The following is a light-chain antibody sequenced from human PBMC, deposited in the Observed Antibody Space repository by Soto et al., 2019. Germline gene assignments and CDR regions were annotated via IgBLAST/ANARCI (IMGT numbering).Light chain of an antibody. V-gene: IGKV1-27*01. CDR3: QNYDKESPAT. CDR2: GAS. J-gene: IGKJ1*01. Sequence: DIKMIESASARDVSVGDTVTLASRVSQELSHFLAWYQQRPGKAPKLLIYGASILQSGVPSRFSGSGSGTDFTLTISSLQPEEVATYYCQNYDKESPATFGQGTKV. CDR1: QELSHF.